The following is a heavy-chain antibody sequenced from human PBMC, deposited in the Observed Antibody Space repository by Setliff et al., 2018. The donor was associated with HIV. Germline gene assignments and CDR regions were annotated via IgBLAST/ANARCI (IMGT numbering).Heavy chain of an antibody. CDR2: IYPGDSDT. CDR3: AKRRRAPGTRDLEAY. J-gene: IGHJ4*02. D-gene: IGHD1-26*01. Sequence: PGESLKISCKASGYNFNNYWIGWVRQMPGRGLEWMGVIYPGDSDTRYGPSFEGHVTISADRSITTAYLQWNSLKASDTAIYYCAKRRRAPGTRDLEAYWGQGTLVTVSS. V-gene: IGHV5-51*01. CDR1: GYNFNNYW.